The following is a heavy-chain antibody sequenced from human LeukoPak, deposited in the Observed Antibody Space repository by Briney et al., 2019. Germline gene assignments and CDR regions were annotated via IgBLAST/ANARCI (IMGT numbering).Heavy chain of an antibody. CDR1: GFTFDDYA. V-gene: IGHV3-43*02. J-gene: IGHJ6*02. Sequence: GGSLRLSCAASGFTFDDYAMHWVRQAPGKGLEWVSLISGDGGSTYYADSVKGRFTISRDNSKNTLYLQMNSLRAEDTAVYYCARSLGGSYYYGSGSYYKTPYYYYYGMDVWGQGTTVTVSS. CDR3: ARSLGGSYYYGSGSYYKTPYYYYYGMDV. D-gene: IGHD3-10*01. CDR2: ISGDGGST.